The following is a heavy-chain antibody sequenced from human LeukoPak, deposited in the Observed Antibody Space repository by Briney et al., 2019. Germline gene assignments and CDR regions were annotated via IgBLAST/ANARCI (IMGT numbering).Heavy chain of an antibody. CDR3: ARDGEGVLGFDY. CDR2: ISSSGITI. J-gene: IGHJ4*02. CDR1: GFTFSSYW. D-gene: IGHD2-8*02. V-gene: IGHV3-48*04. Sequence: GGSLRLSCAASGFTFSSYWMTWVRQAPGKGLEWISYISSSGITIYYADSVKGRFTISRDNAKNSLYLQMNSLRAEDTAVYYCARDGEGVLGFDYWGQGTLVTVSS.